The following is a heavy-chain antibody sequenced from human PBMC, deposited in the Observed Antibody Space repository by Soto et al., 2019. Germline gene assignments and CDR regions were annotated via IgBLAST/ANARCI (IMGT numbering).Heavy chain of an antibody. D-gene: IGHD3-16*02. J-gene: IGHJ6*02. CDR1: EFTFNNYW. CDR2: INTDGSTT. Sequence: EVQLVESGGGLVQPGGSLILSCAASEFTFNNYWMHWVRQVPGKGLEWVSRINTDGSTTNYADSVMGRFTISRDNADNTVYLQMNSLRAEDTAVYYCARGIYLKYGLDVWGQGATVTVSS. V-gene: IGHV3-74*01. CDR3: ARGIYLKYGLDV.